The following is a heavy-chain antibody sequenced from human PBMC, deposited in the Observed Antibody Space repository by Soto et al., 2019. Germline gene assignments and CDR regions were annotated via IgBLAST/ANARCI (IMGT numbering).Heavy chain of an antibody. CDR1: GYTFTSYG. V-gene: IGHV1-18*04. D-gene: IGHD3-3*01. CDR3: AKPPRRDGSNNFRYFDY. J-gene: IGHJ4*02. Sequence: ASVKVSCKASGYTFTSYGISWVRQAPGQGLEWMGWISAYNGNTNYAQKLQGRVTMTTDTSTSTAYMELRSLRAEDTAVYYCAKPPRRDGSNNFRYFDYWGQGTLVTVSS. CDR2: ISAYNGNT.